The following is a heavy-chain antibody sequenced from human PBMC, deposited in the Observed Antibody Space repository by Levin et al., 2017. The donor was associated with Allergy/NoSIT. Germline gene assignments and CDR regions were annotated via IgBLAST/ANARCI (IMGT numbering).Heavy chain of an antibody. CDR3: ARAVIFGVVNLYYYYSYMDV. CDR2: ISAYNGNT. J-gene: IGHJ6*03. CDR1: GYTFSSYG. V-gene: IGHV1-18*01. Sequence: PRASVKVSCEASGYTFSSYGISWVRQAPGQGLEWMGWISAYNGNTNYTQKLQGRVTMTTDTSTSTAYMELRSLRSDDTAVYYCARAVIFGVVNLYYYYSYMDVWGKGTTVTVSS. D-gene: IGHD3-3*01.